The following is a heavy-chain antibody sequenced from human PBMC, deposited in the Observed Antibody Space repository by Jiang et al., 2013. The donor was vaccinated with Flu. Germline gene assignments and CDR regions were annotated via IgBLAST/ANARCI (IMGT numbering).Heavy chain of an antibody. V-gene: IGHV4-39*07. J-gene: IGHJ4*02. CDR3: ASQHWDHGVGSYYMSH. CDR1: WLHHNEKSY. Sequence: KPSETLSLRCSVVWWLHHNEKSYWGWIRQPPAKGLEWIGSIYYSGTTYYNPSLKSRVTMSVDTSKKQFSLRLTSVSAADTAVYYCASQHWDHGVGSYYMSHWGQGALVTVSS. CDR2: IYYSGTT. D-gene: IGHD3-10*01.